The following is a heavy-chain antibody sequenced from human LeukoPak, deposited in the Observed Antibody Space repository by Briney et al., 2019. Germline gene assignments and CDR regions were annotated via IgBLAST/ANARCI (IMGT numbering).Heavy chain of an antibody. CDR2: ISSSSSTI. D-gene: IGHD2-21*02. V-gene: IGHV3-48*02. CDR3: ARDSCGGDCSDYFDY. J-gene: IGHJ4*02. CDR1: GFTFSSYS. Sequence: GGSLRLSCAASGFTFSSYSMNWVRQAPGKGLEWVSYISSSSSTIYYADSVKGRFTISRDNAKNSLYLQMNSLRDEDTAVYYCARDSCGGDCSDYFDYWGQGTLVTVSS.